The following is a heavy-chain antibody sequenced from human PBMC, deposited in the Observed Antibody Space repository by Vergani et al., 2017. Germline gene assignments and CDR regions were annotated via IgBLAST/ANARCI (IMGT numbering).Heavy chain of an antibody. CDR2: VFRYGNG. CDR3: ARVFSPDFRVARSDWYFDL. Sequence: QLQLQESGPGLVKPSETLSLICTVSGGSIDSFYWSWLRQSPGKGLEWIGYVFRYGNGQYNPSFNFRAAIDTSNNQLSLRLSSVTAADTAVYYCARVFSPDFRVARSDWYFDLWGRGTLVTVSS. D-gene: IGHD3-3*01. CDR1: GGSIDSFY. V-gene: IGHV4-59*01. J-gene: IGHJ2*01.